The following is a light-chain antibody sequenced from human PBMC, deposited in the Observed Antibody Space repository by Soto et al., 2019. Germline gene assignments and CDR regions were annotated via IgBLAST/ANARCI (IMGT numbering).Light chain of an antibody. Sequence: DIQMTQSPSSLSASVGDRVTITCRASQSISTYLNWYQQKPGKAPKLLIYAASSLQSGVPSRFSGSGSGTDFTLTISILQPEDFATYFCQQSYNTPWTFGPGTKLEIK. CDR1: QSISTY. CDR3: QQSYNTPWT. V-gene: IGKV1-39*01. CDR2: AAS. J-gene: IGKJ2*01.